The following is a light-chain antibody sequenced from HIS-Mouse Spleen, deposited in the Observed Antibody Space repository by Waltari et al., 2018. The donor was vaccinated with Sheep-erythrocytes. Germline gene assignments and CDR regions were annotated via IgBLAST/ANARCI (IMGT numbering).Light chain of an antibody. V-gene: IGLV3-10*01. CDR3: YSTDSSGNGV. CDR1: XLPKKX. Sequence: SYELTQXPSVSVSPGXTARITCXXXXLPKKXAYWYQQKSGQAPVLDIYEDSKRPTGLPGRFAGSSSGTMATLTISGAQVEDEADYYCYSTDSSGNGVFGGGTKLTVL. CDR2: EDS. J-gene: IGLJ2*01.